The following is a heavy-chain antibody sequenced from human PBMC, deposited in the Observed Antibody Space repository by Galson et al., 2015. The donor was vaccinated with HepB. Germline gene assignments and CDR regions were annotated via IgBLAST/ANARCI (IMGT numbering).Heavy chain of an antibody. J-gene: IGHJ3*02. CDR2: IYYSGST. Sequence: LSLTCTVSGGSISSSSYYWGWVRQPPGKGLEWIGSIYYSGSTYYNPSLKSRVTISVDTSKNQFSLKLSSVTAADTAVYYCARFSPKWFGELTIWEYAFDIWGQGTMVTVSS. D-gene: IGHD3-10*01. V-gene: IGHV4-39*07. CDR1: GGSISSSSYY. CDR3: ARFSPKWFGELTIWEYAFDI.